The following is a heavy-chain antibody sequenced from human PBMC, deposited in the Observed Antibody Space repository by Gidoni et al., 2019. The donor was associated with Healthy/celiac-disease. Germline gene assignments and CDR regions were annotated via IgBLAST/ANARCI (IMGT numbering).Heavy chain of an antibody. Sequence: QVQLVESGGGVVQPGRSLRLSCAASGFTFSSYGMHWVRQAPGKGLEWVAVIWYDGSNKYYADSVKGRFTISRDNSKNTLYLQMNSLRAEDTAVYYCARVKGSVAGIVGGPRRFYYGMDVWGQGTTVTVSS. J-gene: IGHJ6*02. V-gene: IGHV3-33*01. CDR1: GFTFSSYG. CDR3: ARVKGSVAGIVGGPRRFYYGMDV. D-gene: IGHD6-19*01. CDR2: IWYDGSNK.